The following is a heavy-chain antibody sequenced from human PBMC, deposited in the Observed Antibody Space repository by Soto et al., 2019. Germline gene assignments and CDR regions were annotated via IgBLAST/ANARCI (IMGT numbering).Heavy chain of an antibody. J-gene: IGHJ4*02. CDR3: ARDSWLGALDY. CDR1: GFTFSSYW. CDR2: IKQDGSEK. D-gene: IGHD3-10*01. Sequence: EVQLVESGGGLVQPGGSLRLSCAASGFTFSSYWMSWVRQAPGKGLEWVANIKQDGSEKYYVDSVKGRFTISRDNANNSLYLQMNSLRAEDTAVYYCARDSWLGALDYWGQGTLVTVSS. V-gene: IGHV3-7*01.